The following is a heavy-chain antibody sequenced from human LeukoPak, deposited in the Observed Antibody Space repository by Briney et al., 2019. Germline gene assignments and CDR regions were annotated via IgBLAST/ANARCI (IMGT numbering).Heavy chain of an antibody. V-gene: IGHV4-4*02. CDR1: LDSTTSNF. Sequence: PSETLSLTCTVSLDSTTSNFWSWVRQPPGKGLEWIGEIHRSGSPNYNPSLQSRVTISIDRSRNQIALELSSVTAADTAVYYCARGTPHYYGSGTYYIGRFDPWGQGTLVTVSS. J-gene: IGHJ5*02. CDR2: IHRSGSP. CDR3: ARGTPHYYGSGTYYIGRFDP. D-gene: IGHD3-10*01.